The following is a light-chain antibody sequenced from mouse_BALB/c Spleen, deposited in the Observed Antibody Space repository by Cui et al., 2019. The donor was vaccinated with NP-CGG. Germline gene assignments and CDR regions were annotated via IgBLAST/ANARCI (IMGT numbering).Light chain of an antibody. CDR3: ALWYSNHWV. CDR2: GTN. Sequence: HAVVTQQLAPTTSPGETVTLTCRSSTGAVTTSNYANWVQEKPDHLFTGLIGGTNNRAPGVPARFSGSLIGDKAALTITGAQTEDEAIYFCALWYSNHWVFGGGTRLTVL. J-gene: IGLJ1*01. V-gene: IGLV1*01. CDR1: TGAVTTSNY.